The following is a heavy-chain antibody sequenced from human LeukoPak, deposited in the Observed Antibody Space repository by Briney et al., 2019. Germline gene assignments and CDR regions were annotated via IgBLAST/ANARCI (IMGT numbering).Heavy chain of an antibody. J-gene: IGHJ3*02. Sequence: PGGSLRLSCAASGFTFSSYWMHWVRQAPGKGLVWVTRISADGSYTLYADSVKGRFTISRDNAKNTLYLQMNSLRAEDTAVYYCVTANSGLDIWGQGTTDTVSS. CDR1: GFTFSSYW. CDR3: VTANSGLDI. CDR2: ISADGSYT. D-gene: IGHD1-1*01. V-gene: IGHV3-74*01.